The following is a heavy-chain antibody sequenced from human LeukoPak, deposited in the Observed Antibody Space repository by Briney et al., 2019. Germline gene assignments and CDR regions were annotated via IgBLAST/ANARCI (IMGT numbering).Heavy chain of an antibody. D-gene: IGHD2-21*02. CDR3: AKQVCGADCYYYYGMDV. Sequence: GGSLRLSCAASGFTFGDYSMSWVRQVPGKGLEWVSGIGRSGKTYYADSVKGRFTISRDNSKKMVYLQMNSLRAEDTAVYYCAKQVCGADCYYYYGMDVWGQGTTVTVSS. CDR1: GFTFGDYS. CDR2: IGRSGKT. V-gene: IGHV3-23*01. J-gene: IGHJ6*02.